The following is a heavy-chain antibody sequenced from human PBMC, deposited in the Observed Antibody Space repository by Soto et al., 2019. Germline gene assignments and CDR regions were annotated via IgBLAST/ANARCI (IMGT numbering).Heavy chain of an antibody. J-gene: IGHJ4*02. D-gene: IGHD3-16*01. Sequence: SETLSLTCTVSGGSISSSSYYWGWIRQPPGKGLEWIGSIYYSGSTYYNPSLKSRVTISVDTSKNQFSLKLSSVTAADTAVYYCASNRVGERGPDYWGQGTLVTVSS. CDR1: GGSISSSSYY. V-gene: IGHV4-39*07. CDR2: IYYSGST. CDR3: ASNRVGERGPDY.